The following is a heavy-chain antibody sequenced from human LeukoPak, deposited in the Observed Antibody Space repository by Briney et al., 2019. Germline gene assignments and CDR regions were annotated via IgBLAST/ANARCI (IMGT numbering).Heavy chain of an antibody. CDR1: GFTFNSYW. Sequence: TGGSLRLSCAASGFTFNSYWIHWVPQVPGKGLVWVSRINGDGSSTAYADSVKGRFTISRDNAKNTLYLQRNSLRAEDTAVYYCAREKGSSNYDSWGQGTLVTVSS. J-gene: IGHJ5*01. CDR2: INGDGSST. CDR3: AREKGSSNYDS. V-gene: IGHV3-74*03. D-gene: IGHD4-11*01.